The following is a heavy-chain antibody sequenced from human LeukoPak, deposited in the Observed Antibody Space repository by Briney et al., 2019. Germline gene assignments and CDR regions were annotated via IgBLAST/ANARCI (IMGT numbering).Heavy chain of an antibody. Sequence: PGGSLRLSCTASGFTFSIYAMSWVRQAPGKGLEWVSSISSSGDGTYYADSVKGRFTISRDNSKNTLYLQMNSLRAEDTAAYYCAKDVRYCSSISCHFYYYMDVWGKGTTVTVSS. CDR3: AKDVRYCSSISCHFYYYMDV. CDR1: GFTFSIYA. D-gene: IGHD2-2*01. J-gene: IGHJ6*03. CDR2: ISSSGDGT. V-gene: IGHV3-23*01.